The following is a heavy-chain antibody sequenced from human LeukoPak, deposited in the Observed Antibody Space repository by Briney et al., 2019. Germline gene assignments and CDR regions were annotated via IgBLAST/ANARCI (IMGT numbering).Heavy chain of an antibody. Sequence: SETLSLTCAVYGGSFSGYYWSWIRQPPGKGLEWIGEINHSGSTNYNPSLKSRVTISVDTSKNQFSLKLSSVTAADTAVYYCAGRVGGSTAFDCWGQGTLVTVSS. V-gene: IGHV4-34*01. D-gene: IGHD3-16*01. CDR3: AGRVGGSTAFDC. J-gene: IGHJ4*02. CDR2: INHSGST. CDR1: GGSFSGYY.